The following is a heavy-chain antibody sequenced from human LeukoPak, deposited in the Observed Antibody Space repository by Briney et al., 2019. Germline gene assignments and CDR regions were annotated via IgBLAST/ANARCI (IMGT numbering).Heavy chain of an antibody. CDR1: GYTFTSYY. CDR2: INPNSGGT. D-gene: IGHD6-19*01. CDR3: ARDSSGWYRGFDI. J-gene: IGHJ3*02. V-gene: IGHV1-2*02. Sequence: ASVKVSCKASGYTFTSYYMHWVRQAPGEGLEGMGWINPNSGGTNYAQKFQGRVTMTRDTSISTAYMELSSLRYDDTAVYYCARDSSGWYRGFDIWGEGTMVTVSS.